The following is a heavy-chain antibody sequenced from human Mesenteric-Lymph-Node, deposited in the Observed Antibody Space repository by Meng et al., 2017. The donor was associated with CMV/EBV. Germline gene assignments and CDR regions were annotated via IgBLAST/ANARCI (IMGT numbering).Heavy chain of an antibody. D-gene: IGHD3-3*01. Sequence: YAFTGYYMHWVRQAPGQGLEWMGWINPNSGGTNYAQKFQGRVTMTRDTSISTAYMELSRLRSDDTAVYYCARDRDFWSGYLSWGLDYWGQGTLVTVSS. J-gene: IGHJ4*02. V-gene: IGHV1-2*02. CDR1: YAFTGYY. CDR2: INPNSGGT. CDR3: ARDRDFWSGYLSWGLDY.